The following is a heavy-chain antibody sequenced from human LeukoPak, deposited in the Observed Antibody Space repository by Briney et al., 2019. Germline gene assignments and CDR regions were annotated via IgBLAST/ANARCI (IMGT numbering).Heavy chain of an antibody. V-gene: IGHV4-38-2*02. CDR2: RHHSEDT. CDR1: GYSITSGFY. Sequence: SETLSLTCTVSGYSITSGFYWGWIRQPPGKGLEWIGSRHHSEDTHYNPSLKSRVAIVVDTSKNHFSLKLSSVTAADTAVYYCARDRSIRQKWFGDLKVAFDYWGQGMLVTVSS. J-gene: IGHJ4*02. CDR3: ARDRSIRQKWFGDLKVAFDY. D-gene: IGHD3-10*01.